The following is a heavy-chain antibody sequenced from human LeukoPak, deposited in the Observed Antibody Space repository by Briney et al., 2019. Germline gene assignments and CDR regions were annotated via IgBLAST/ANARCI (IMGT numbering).Heavy chain of an antibody. Sequence: GASVKVSCKASGYTFTNYYIHWVRQAPGQGLEWMGIINPSGGSTNYGQKFQGRVTMTRDTSTSTVYMELSSLTSEDTAVYYWARGIGLDDYWGQGTLVTVSS. D-gene: IGHD6-19*01. CDR3: ARGIGLDDY. V-gene: IGHV1-46*01. CDR1: GYTFTNYY. CDR2: INPSGGST. J-gene: IGHJ4*02.